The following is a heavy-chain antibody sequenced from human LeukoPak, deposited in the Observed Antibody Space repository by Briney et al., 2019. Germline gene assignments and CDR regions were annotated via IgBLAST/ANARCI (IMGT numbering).Heavy chain of an antibody. CDR2: ISDSGNT. Sequence: SETLSLTCSVSGGSISSYYWSWIRQSPGKGLEWIGYISDSGNTNYDPSLKSRVSISVDTSKNQLSPKLRSVTAADTAVYYCARMDCVSTSCPFDYWGQGTLVTVSS. CDR1: GGSISSYY. V-gene: IGHV4-59*01. J-gene: IGHJ4*02. D-gene: IGHD2-2*01. CDR3: ARMDCVSTSCPFDY.